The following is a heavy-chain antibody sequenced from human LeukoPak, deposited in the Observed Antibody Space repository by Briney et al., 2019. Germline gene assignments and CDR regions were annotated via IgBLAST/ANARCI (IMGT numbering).Heavy chain of an antibody. CDR2: FGTDGNT. J-gene: IGHJ4*02. CDR3: VKGGGYCSSTSCPPPYYFDY. V-gene: IGHV3-23*01. D-gene: IGHD2-2*01. Sequence: GGSLRLSCAASGFTFSSYAVSWVRQAPGKGLEWVSGFGTDGNTHYAESVRGRFDISRDNSKNTLYLQMSSLRAEDTAVYYCVKGGGYCSSTSCPPPYYFDYWGQGTLVTVSS. CDR1: GFTFSSYA.